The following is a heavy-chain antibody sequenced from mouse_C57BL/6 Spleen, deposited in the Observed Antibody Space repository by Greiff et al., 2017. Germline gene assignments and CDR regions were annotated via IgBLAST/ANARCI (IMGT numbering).Heavy chain of an antibody. Sequence: VQLQQSGPELVKPGASVKMSCKASGYTFTDYNMHWVKQSHGKSLEWIGYINPNNGGTSYNQKFKGKATLTVNKSSSTAYMELRSLTSEDSAVYYCARAYYSNSWFAYWGQGTLVTVSA. CDR2: INPNNGGT. V-gene: IGHV1-22*01. CDR3: ARAYYSNSWFAY. J-gene: IGHJ3*01. D-gene: IGHD2-5*01. CDR1: GYTFTDYN.